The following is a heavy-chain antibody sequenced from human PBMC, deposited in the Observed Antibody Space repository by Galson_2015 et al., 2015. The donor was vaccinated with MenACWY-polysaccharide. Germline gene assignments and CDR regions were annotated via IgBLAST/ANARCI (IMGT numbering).Heavy chain of an antibody. CDR1: GFTFSSYS. J-gene: IGHJ4*02. CDR3: ARVLKGLVGATPDY. D-gene: IGHD1-26*01. Sequence: SLRLSCAASGFTFSSYSMNWVRQAPGKGLEWASYISSSGTIYYADSVKGRFTISRDNGKNSLYLQMNSLRDDDTAVYYCARVLKGLVGATPDYWGQGTLVTVSS. CDR2: ISSSGTI. V-gene: IGHV3-48*02.